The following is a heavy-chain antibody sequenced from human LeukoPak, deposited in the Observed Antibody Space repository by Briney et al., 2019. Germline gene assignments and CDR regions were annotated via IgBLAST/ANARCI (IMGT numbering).Heavy chain of an antibody. Sequence: PGGSLRLPCAASGFTVSSNYMSWVRQAPGKGLEWVSVIYSGGSTYYADSVKGRFTISRDNSKNTLYLQMNSLRAEDTAVYYCARDRYYYGSGSYYTDYWGQGTLVTVSS. J-gene: IGHJ4*02. CDR1: GFTVSSNY. V-gene: IGHV3-53*01. CDR3: ARDRYYYGSGSYYTDY. D-gene: IGHD3-10*01. CDR2: IYSGGST.